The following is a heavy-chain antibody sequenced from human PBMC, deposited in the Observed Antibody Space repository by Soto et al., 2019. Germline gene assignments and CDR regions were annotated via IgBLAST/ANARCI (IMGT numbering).Heavy chain of an antibody. CDR1: GDIISTGGYT. Sequence: SETLSLTCDVSGDIISTGGYTWAWIRQPPGRGLEWIGYIYYSGNTKYNPSLKSRVTISVDTSKNQFSLRLTSVTAADTAVYYCAKQGGKYGIRSFDPWGQGTLVTVSS. J-gene: IGHJ5*02. D-gene: IGHD1-1*01. V-gene: IGHV4-61*05. CDR2: IYYSGNT. CDR3: AKQGGKYGIRSFDP.